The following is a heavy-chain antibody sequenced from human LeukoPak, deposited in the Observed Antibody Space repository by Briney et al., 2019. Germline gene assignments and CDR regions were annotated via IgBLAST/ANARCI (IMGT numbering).Heavy chain of an antibody. J-gene: IGHJ4*02. Sequence: PSETLSLTCAVSGYSISSGSYWGWIRQPPGKGLEWIGSFYHNGSTYYNPSLKSRVTISLDRSKNQFSLKLNSVTAADTAVYYCASLPWGARYFDYWGQGTLVTVSS. CDR3: ASLPWGARYFDY. CDR2: FYHNGST. D-gene: IGHD1-26*01. V-gene: IGHV4-38-2*01. CDR1: GYSISSGSY.